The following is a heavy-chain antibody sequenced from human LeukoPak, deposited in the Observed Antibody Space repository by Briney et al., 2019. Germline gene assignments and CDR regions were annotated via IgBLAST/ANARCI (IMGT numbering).Heavy chain of an antibody. Sequence: PSETLSLTCAVSGGSISSYYWSWIRQPAGKGLEWIGRIFTSGNTKYNPSLKSRVTISVDTSKNQFSLKLSSVTAADTAVYYCARGFSSGWFPGVFAFDIWGQGTMVTASS. CDR1: GGSISSYY. V-gene: IGHV4-4*07. D-gene: IGHD6-19*01. J-gene: IGHJ3*02. CDR2: IFTSGNT. CDR3: ARGFSSGWFPGVFAFDI.